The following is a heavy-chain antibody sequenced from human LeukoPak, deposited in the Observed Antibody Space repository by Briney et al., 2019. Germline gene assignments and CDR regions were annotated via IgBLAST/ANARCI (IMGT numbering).Heavy chain of an antibody. CDR3: ARAPYDFWSGKPYYMDV. Sequence: GASVKVSCKASGYTFTSYYMHWVRQAPGQGLEWMGIINPSGGSTSYAQKFQGRVTMTRETSTSTVYMELSSLRSEDTAVYYCARAPYDFWSGKPYYMDVWGKGTTVTVSS. J-gene: IGHJ6*03. V-gene: IGHV1-46*01. CDR2: INPSGGST. CDR1: GYTFTSYY. D-gene: IGHD3-3*01.